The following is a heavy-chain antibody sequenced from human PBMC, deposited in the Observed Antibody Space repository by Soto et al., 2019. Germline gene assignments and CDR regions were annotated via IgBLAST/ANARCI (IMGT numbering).Heavy chain of an antibody. J-gene: IGHJ5*02. V-gene: IGHV4-34*01. CDR2: INHSGST. Sequence: SETLSLTCAVYGGSFSGYYWSWIRQPPGKGLEWIGEINHSGSTNYNPSLKSRVTISVDTSKNQFSLKLSSVTAADTAVYYCARGGQQQLYWFDPWGQGTLVTVSS. CDR1: GGSFSGYY. CDR3: ARGGQQQLYWFDP. D-gene: IGHD6-13*01.